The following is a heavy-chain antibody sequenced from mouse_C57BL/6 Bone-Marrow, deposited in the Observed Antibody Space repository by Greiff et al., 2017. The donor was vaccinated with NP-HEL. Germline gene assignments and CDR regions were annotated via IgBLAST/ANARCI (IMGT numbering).Heavy chain of an antibody. CDR3: ARRRDSSGYDYAMDY. D-gene: IGHD3-2*02. Sequence: EVQRVESGPELVKPGASVTIPCKASGYTFTDYNMDWVKQSHGKSLEWIGDINPNNGGTIYNQKFKGKATLTVDKSSSTAYMELRSLTSEDTAVYYCARRRDSSGYDYAMDYWGQGTSVTVSS. V-gene: IGHV1-18*01. CDR2: INPNNGGT. J-gene: IGHJ4*01. CDR1: GYTFTDYN.